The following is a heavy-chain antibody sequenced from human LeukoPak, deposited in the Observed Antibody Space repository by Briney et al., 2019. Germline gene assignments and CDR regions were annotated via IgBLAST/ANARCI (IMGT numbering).Heavy chain of an antibody. J-gene: IGHJ5*02. CDR2: IIPIFGTA. CDR1: GGTFSSYA. V-gene: IGHV1-69*05. CDR3: ARDGCSSTSCYPAVYNWFDP. Sequence: ASVKVSYKASGGTFSSYAISWVRQAPGQGLEWMGGIIPIFGTANYAQKFQGRVTITTDESTSTAYMELSSLRSEDTAVYYCARDGCSSTSCYPAVYNWFDPWGQGTLVTVSS. D-gene: IGHD2-2*01.